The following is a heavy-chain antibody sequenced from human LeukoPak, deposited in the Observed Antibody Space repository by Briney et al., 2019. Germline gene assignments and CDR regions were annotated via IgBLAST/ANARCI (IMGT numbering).Heavy chain of an antibody. D-gene: IGHD3-22*01. CDR1: GYTFTSYA. Sequence: EASVTVSCKASGYTFTSYAMHWVRQAPGQRLEWMGWINAGNGNTNYAQKLQGRVTMTTDTSTSTAYMELRSLRSDDTAVYYCARERPHYYDSSGYYSAPTRPFDYWGQGTLVTVSS. J-gene: IGHJ4*02. V-gene: IGHV1-3*01. CDR3: ARERPHYYDSSGYYSAPTRPFDY. CDR2: INAGNGNT.